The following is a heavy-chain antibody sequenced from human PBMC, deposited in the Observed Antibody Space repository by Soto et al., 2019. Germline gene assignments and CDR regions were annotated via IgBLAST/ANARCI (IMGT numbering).Heavy chain of an antibody. D-gene: IGHD3-3*01. V-gene: IGHV4-39*01. J-gene: IGHJ6*02. Sequence: PSQTLSLTCAVSGGSISSSSYYWGWIRQPPGKGLEWIGSIYYSGSTYYNPSLKSRVTISVDTSKNQFSLKLSSVTAADTAVYYCARRGIFGVDLELEYYYYHYGLDVSSQGTTVTVSS. CDR3: ARRGIFGVDLELEYYYYHYGLDV. CDR2: IYYSGST. CDR1: GGSISSSSYY.